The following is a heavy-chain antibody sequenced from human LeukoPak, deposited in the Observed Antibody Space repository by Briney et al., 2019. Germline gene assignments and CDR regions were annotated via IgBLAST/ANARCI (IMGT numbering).Heavy chain of an antibody. CDR3: AKDLGGGNYDFWSGYLGY. Sequence: GGSLRLSCAASGFTFSSYGMHWVRQAPGKGLEWVAFIRYDGSNKYYADSVKGRFTISRDNSKNTLYLQMNSLRAEDTAVYYCAKDLGGGNYDFWSGYLGYWGQGTLVTVSS. D-gene: IGHD3-3*01. J-gene: IGHJ4*02. V-gene: IGHV3-30*02. CDR1: GFTFSSYG. CDR2: IRYDGSNK.